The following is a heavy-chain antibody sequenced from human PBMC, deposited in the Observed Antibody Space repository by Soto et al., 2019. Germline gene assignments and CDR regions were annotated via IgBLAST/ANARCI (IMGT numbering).Heavy chain of an antibody. Sequence: SETLSLTCTVSGGSVSSGSYYWSWIRQPPGKGLEWIGYIYYSGSTNYNPSLKSRVTISVDTSKNQFSLKLSSVTAADTAVYYCARAVGYYDSSGYHYYYGMDVWGQGTTVTVSS. CDR3: ARAVGYYDSSGYHYYYGMDV. J-gene: IGHJ6*02. D-gene: IGHD3-22*01. CDR2: IYYSGST. V-gene: IGHV4-61*01. CDR1: GGSVSSGSYY.